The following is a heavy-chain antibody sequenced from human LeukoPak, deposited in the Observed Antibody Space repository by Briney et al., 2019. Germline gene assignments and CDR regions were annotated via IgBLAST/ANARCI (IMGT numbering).Heavy chain of an antibody. J-gene: IGHJ4*02. CDR1: GFTFSSYA. CDR3: AKLGGIVVVTASRY. Sequence: GALRLSCAASGFTFSSYAMTWVRQAPGKGLEWVSAISGSGGSTYYADSVKGRFTISRDNSKNTLYLQINSLRAEDTAVYYCAKLGGIVVVTASRYWGQGTLVTVSS. CDR2: ISGSGGST. V-gene: IGHV3-23*01. D-gene: IGHD2-21*02.